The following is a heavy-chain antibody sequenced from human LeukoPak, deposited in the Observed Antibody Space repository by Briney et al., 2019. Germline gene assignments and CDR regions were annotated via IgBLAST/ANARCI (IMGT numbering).Heavy chain of an antibody. CDR1: GFTVSSNY. D-gene: IGHD3-10*01. CDR2: LYIGGNT. CDR3: ARYDGGSGPFDY. V-gene: IGHV3-53*01. J-gene: IGHJ4*02. Sequence: GGSLRLSCAVSGFTVSSNYMSWVRQAPGKGREWVSVLYIGGNTYYADSVKGRFTISRDNSKNTLYLQMNSLRAEDTAVYYCARYDGGSGPFDYWGQGTLVTVSS.